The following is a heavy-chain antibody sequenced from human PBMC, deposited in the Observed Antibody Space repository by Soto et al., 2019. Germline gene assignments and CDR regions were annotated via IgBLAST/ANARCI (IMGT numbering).Heavy chain of an antibody. CDR1: GYTFTSYG. CDR2: ISAYNGNT. Sequence: QVQLVQSGAEVKKPGASVKVSCKASGYTFTSYGITWVRQAPGQGLECMGWISAYNGNTNYALQLQGRVTMTTDTSTSTVYMDRRSMTYADTAVYYCARDLTDSGTPGDNCFDPWGQGSLVTVSS. V-gene: IGHV1-18*01. D-gene: IGHD6-13*01. CDR3: ARDLTDSGTPGDNCFDP. J-gene: IGHJ5*02.